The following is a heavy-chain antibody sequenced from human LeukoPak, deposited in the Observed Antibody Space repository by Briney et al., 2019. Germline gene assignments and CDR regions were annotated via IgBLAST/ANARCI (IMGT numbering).Heavy chain of an antibody. CDR3: ASRHCSGGGSDFAGGDPFGY. Sequence: SGGSLRLSCAASGFTVSSTYMSWVRQAQGKGLEWVSVIYSGGNIYYIDSVKGRFTISRDTSKNTLYLQMNSLRAGDTAVYFCASRHCSGGGSDFAGGDPFGYWGQGTLVTVSS. J-gene: IGHJ4*02. V-gene: IGHV3-53*01. D-gene: IGHD2-15*01. CDR1: GFTVSSTY. CDR2: IYSGGNI.